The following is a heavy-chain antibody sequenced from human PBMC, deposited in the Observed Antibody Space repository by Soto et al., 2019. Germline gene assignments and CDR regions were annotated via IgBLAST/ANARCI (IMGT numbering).Heavy chain of an antibody. D-gene: IGHD6-6*01. V-gene: IGHV3-48*03. J-gene: IGHJ4*02. Sequence: GGSLRLSCAASGFTFSSYEMNWVRQAPGKGLEWVSYISSSGSTIYYADSVKGRFTISRDNAKNSLYLQMNSLRAEDTAVYYCARTTSSIAARYIDYWGQGTLV. CDR2: ISSSGSTI. CDR3: ARTTSSIAARYIDY. CDR1: GFTFSSYE.